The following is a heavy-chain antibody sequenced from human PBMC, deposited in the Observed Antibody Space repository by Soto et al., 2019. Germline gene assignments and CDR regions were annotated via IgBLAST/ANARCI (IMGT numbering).Heavy chain of an antibody. V-gene: IGHV4-34*01. CDR1: GGSFSGYY. D-gene: IGHD2-15*01. J-gene: IGHJ6*02. CDR3: ARAATYYYYGMDV. Sequence: PSETLSLTXAVYGGSFSGYYWSWIRQPPGKGLEWIGEINHSGSTNYNPSLKSRVTISVDTSKNQFSLKLSSVTAADTAVYYCARAATYYYYGMDVWGQGTTVTVSS. CDR2: INHSGST.